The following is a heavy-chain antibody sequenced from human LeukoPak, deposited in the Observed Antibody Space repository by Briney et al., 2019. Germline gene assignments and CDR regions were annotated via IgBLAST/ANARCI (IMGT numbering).Heavy chain of an antibody. Sequence: GRSLRLSXAASGFTFSSYGMHWVRQAPGKGLEWVSAISGSGGSTYYADSVKGRFTISRDNSKNTLYLQMNSLRAEDTAVYYCAKEHDYGGYFDYWGQGTLVTVSS. CDR3: AKEHDYGGYFDY. CDR1: GFTFSSYG. CDR2: ISGSGGST. J-gene: IGHJ4*02. V-gene: IGHV3-23*01. D-gene: IGHD4/OR15-4a*01.